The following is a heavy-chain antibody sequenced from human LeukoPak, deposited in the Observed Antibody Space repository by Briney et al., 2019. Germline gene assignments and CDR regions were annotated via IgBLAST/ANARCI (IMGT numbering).Heavy chain of an antibody. CDR2: ISAYNGNT. CDR3: AREGGYCSGGSCYYFDY. J-gene: IGHJ4*02. CDR1: GYTFPTSG. D-gene: IGHD2-15*01. V-gene: IGHV1-18*01. Sequence: ASVKVSCKASGYTFPTSGISWVRQTPGQGLEWMGWISAYNGNTKYVQKLQGRVTMTTDTSTSTAYMELRNLRSDDTAVYYCAREGGYCSGGSCYYFDYWGQGTLVTVSS.